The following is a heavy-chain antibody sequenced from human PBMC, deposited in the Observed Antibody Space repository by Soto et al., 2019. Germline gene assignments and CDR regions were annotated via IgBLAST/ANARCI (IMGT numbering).Heavy chain of an antibody. CDR2: IGTAGDT. CDR1: GFTFSSYD. Sequence: EVQLVESGGGLVQPGVSLRLSCAASGFTFSSYDMHWVRQATGKGLEWVSAIGTAGDTYYPGSVKGRFTISRENAKNSLYLQMNSLRAGDTAVYYCARSRAYSSSWYQVDAFDIWGQGTMVTVSS. D-gene: IGHD6-13*01. J-gene: IGHJ3*02. V-gene: IGHV3-13*04. CDR3: ARSRAYSSSWYQVDAFDI.